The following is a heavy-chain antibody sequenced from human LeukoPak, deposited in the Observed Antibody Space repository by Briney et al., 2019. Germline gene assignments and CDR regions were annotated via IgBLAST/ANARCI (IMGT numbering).Heavy chain of an antibody. CDR3: AGIRDGYNWAYFDY. CDR2: MNPSSGNT. Sequence: ASVKVSCKASGYTFTSYDINWVRQATGQGLEWMGWMNPSSGNTGYAQKLQGRVTMTTDTSTSTAYMELRSPRSDDTAVYYCAGIRDGYNWAYFDYWGQGTLVTVSS. J-gene: IGHJ4*02. CDR1: GYTFTSYD. V-gene: IGHV1-8*02. D-gene: IGHD5-24*01.